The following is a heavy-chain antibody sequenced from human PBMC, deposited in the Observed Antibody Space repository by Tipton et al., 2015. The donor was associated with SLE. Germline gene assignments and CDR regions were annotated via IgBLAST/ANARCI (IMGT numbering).Heavy chain of an antibody. Sequence: TLSLTCTVSGDSVSSSTFYWGWIRQPPGQGLEWIGNIFFNGNTYYTPSLKSRATISIDMSKNQFSLRLSSVTAADTAMYYCARDLYDFWSGYTPSGAMDVWGKGTTVTVSS. J-gene: IGHJ6*03. CDR1: GDSVSSSTFY. CDR3: ARDLYDFWSGYTPSGAMDV. V-gene: IGHV4-39*07. CDR2: IFFNGNT. D-gene: IGHD3-3*01.